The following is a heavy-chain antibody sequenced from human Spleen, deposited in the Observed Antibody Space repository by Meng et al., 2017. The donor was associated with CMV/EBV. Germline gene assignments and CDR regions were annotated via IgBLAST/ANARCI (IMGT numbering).Heavy chain of an antibody. CDR2: IRYDGSNK. V-gene: IGHV3-30*02. J-gene: IGHJ6*02. CDR1: GFTFSSYG. D-gene: IGHD3-10*01. CDR3: AKDRYYSGAGSYGMDV. Sequence: GESLKISCAASGFTFSSYGMHWVRQAPGKGLEWVAFIRYDGSNKYYADSVKGRFSISRDNSKNALYLQMNSLRAEDTAVYYCAKDRYYSGAGSYGMDVWGQGTTVTVSS.